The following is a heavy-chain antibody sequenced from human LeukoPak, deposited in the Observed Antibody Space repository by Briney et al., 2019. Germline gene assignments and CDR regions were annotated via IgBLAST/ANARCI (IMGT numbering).Heavy chain of an antibody. D-gene: IGHD5-12*01. J-gene: IGHJ3*02. CDR1: GFTFSSYG. CDR3: AKSPSGYSGYDAAFDI. CDR2: ISGSGGST. V-gene: IGHV3-23*01. Sequence: GGSLRLSCAASGFTFSSYGMSWVRQAPGKGLEWVSAISGSGGSTYYADSVKGRFTISRDNSKNTLYLQMNSLRAEDTAVYYCAKSPSGYSGYDAAFDIWGQGTMVTVSS.